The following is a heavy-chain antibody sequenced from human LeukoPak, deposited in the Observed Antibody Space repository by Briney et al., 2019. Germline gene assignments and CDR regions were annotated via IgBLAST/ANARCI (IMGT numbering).Heavy chain of an antibody. CDR3: ARGQYNVVRGVVDAFNI. V-gene: IGHV4-4*07. Sequence: SETLSLTCSVSGGSISSYYWSWIRQPAVKGLEWIGHIHSTEGTTFNPSLKSRVTMSLDTNQFSLRLTSVTAADTAVYFCARGQYNVVRGVVDAFNIWGQGTVVTVSS. D-gene: IGHD3-10*01. J-gene: IGHJ3*02. CDR2: IHSTEGT. CDR1: GGSISSYY.